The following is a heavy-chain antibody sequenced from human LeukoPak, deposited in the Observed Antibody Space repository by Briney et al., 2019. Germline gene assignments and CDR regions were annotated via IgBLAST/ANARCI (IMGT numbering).Heavy chain of an antibody. CDR1: GFTFSSYG. CDR2: ISSSGSTI. Sequence: GGSLRLSCAASGFTFSSYGMNWVRQAPGKGLEWVSYISSSGSTIYYADSVKGRFTISRDNAKNSLYLQMNSLRAEDTAVYYCARDYYDGIGYYYEDYWGQGTLVTVSS. D-gene: IGHD3-22*01. CDR3: ARDYYDGIGYYYEDY. V-gene: IGHV3-48*04. J-gene: IGHJ4*02.